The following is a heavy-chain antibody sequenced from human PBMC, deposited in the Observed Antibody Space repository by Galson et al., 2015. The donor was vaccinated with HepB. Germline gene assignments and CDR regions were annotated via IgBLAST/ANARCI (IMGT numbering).Heavy chain of an antibody. J-gene: IGHJ4*02. CDR2: INSDGTTT. Sequence: SLRLSCAASGFTFSSYWMHWVRQAPGKGLVWVSRINSDGTTTSYADSVKGRFTISRDNAKNTLYLQMNSLRAEDTAVYYCATSGSMGGSYYTYWGQGTRVTVSS. V-gene: IGHV3-74*01. CDR3: ATSGSMGGSYYTY. D-gene: IGHD1-26*01. CDR1: GFTFSSYW.